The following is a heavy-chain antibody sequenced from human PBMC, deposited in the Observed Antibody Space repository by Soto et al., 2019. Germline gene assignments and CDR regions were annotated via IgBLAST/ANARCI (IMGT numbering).Heavy chain of an antibody. CDR2: INQDGSEK. Sequence: EVQLVESGGGLVQPGGSLRLSCVASGFSFRSYWMTWVRQAPGKGLEWVANINQDGSEKYYVDSVKGRFTFSRDNAKNSVYLQMNSPRVEDAAVYYFARAHPLTNYYAMDVWGPGTTVTVSS. CDR3: ARAHPLTNYYAMDV. V-gene: IGHV3-7*01. J-gene: IGHJ6*02. CDR1: GFSFRSYW.